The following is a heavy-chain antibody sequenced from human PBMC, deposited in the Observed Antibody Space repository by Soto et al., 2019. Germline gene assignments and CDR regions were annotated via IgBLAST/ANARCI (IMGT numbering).Heavy chain of an antibody. CDR2: IHHSGST. Sequence: QLQLQESGSGLVKPSQTLSLTCAVSGGSISSGAYSWSWIRQPPGKGLEWIGYIHHSGSTYSTPSLKSRVTISVDRSKNQFSLKLSSVTAADTAVYYCARYPLASYYFDYWGQGTLVTVSS. CDR3: ARYPLASYYFDY. CDR1: GGSISSGAYS. D-gene: IGHD6-6*01. V-gene: IGHV4-30-2*01. J-gene: IGHJ4*02.